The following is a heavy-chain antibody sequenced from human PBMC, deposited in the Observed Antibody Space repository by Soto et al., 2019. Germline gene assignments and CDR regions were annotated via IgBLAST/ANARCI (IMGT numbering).Heavy chain of an antibody. CDR2: ISLYSDGT. D-gene: IGHD2-2*01. CDR1: GYTFSNYG. J-gene: IGHJ5*02. Sequence: ASVKVSCKTSGYTFSNYGITWVRQAPGQPLEWLGWISLYSDGTNYAQKFQGRVSMATDTSTTTAYMELRSLRSDDTAAYYCARVVPGAEAWFGPWGQGTLVTVSS. V-gene: IGHV1-18*01. CDR3: ARVVPGAEAWFGP.